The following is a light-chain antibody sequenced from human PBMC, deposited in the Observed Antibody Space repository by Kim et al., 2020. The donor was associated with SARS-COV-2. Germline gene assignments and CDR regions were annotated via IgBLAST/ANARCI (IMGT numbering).Light chain of an antibody. CDR2: GAA. J-gene: IGKJ1*01. CDR3: QQYNDWAET. Sequence: VSRRGRDTLTCRASQSVKTKFTWYQQKGGRPRRILIYGAAPRATGVAARLSGSGSGTDVTFTISSLESEEFAVYYSQQYNDWAETFGEETKVDIK. V-gene: IGKV3D-15*01. CDR1: QSVKTK.